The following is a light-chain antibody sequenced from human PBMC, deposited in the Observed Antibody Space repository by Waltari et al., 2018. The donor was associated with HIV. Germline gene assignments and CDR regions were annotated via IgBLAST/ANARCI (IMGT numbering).Light chain of an antibody. J-gene: IGLJ3*02. Sequence: QSALTQPASVSGSPGQSITISCTGTSSDIGGYKYVSWYQQQPGKAPKLMISEVSNRPSWVSNRFSGSKSGNTASLTISGLQAEDEADYYYSSYTSSSTWVFGGGTKLTVL. CDR1: SSDIGGYKY. CDR2: EVS. CDR3: SSYTSSSTWV. V-gene: IGLV2-14*01.